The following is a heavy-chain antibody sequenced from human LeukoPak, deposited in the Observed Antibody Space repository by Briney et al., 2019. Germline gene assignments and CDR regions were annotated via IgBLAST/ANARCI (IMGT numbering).Heavy chain of an antibody. V-gene: IGHV3-48*01. J-gene: IGHJ4*02. Sequence: GGSLRLSCAASKFTFNTYWMHWVRQAPGKGLEWVSAVTGSGGTTYYADSVKGRFTISRDNAKNSLYLQMNSLRAEDTAVYYCARESDYDSSGYYYVTFDYWGQGTLVTVSS. CDR1: KFTFNTYW. CDR3: ARESDYDSSGYYYVTFDY. CDR2: VTGSGGTT. D-gene: IGHD3-22*01.